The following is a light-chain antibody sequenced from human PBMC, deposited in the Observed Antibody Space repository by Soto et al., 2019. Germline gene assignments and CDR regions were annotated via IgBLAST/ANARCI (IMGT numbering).Light chain of an antibody. V-gene: IGKV3D-15*01. CDR1: QSVGTN. J-gene: IGKJ3*01. Sequence: IVMTQSPATLSVSPGEPATLSCRASQSVGTNLAWYQQKPGQPPRLLIYATSTRFTGVPVRFSGGGSGTDFTLTISSLQSEDFAVDYCQQYNKWPPDYTFGPGTKWISN. CDR3: QQYNKWPPDYT. CDR2: ATS.